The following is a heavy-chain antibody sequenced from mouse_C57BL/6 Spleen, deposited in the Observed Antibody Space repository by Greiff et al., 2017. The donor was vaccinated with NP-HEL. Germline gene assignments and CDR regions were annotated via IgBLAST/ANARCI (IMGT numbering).Heavy chain of an antibody. CDR1: GYSITSGYY. J-gene: IGHJ2*01. Sequence: EVKLMESGPGLVKPSQSLSLTCSVTGYSITSGYYWNWIRQFPGNKLEWMGYISYDGSNNYNPSLKNRISITRDTSKNQFFLKLNSVTTEDTATYYCARDRDYGYYFDYWGQGTTLTVSS. CDR2: ISYDGSN. D-gene: IGHD1-2*01. CDR3: ARDRDYGYYFDY. V-gene: IGHV3-6*01.